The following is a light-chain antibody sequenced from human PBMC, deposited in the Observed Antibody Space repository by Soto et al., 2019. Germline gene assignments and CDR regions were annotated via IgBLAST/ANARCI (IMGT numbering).Light chain of an antibody. CDR2: YDT. Sequence: SYELTQPPSVSVAPGKTARITCGGNNIGSKSVHWYQQKPGQTPLLVIYYDTDRPSGIPERFSGYNSGTTATLTISRVEAGDEADYYCQVWDTGSDHAVFGGGTQLTLL. V-gene: IGLV3-21*04. CDR1: NIGSKS. J-gene: IGLJ7*01. CDR3: QVWDTGSDHAV.